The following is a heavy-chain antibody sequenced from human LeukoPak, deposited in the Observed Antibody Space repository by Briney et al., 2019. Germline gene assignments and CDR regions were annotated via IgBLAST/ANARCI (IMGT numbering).Heavy chain of an antibody. CDR1: VYTFAGYD. Sequence: SVKPSCKASVYTFAGYDIHWVRHAPGQGLEWRGWINPNSGGTNYAQKFHGRVTMPRDTSIRQAYLQLSRVRSDDAGVYYCARVGAEGGRGLFEYWGQGTLVHVSS. V-gene: IGHV1-2*02. D-gene: IGHD6-13*01. J-gene: IGHJ4*02. CDR3: ARVGAEGGRGLFEY. CDR2: INPNSGGT.